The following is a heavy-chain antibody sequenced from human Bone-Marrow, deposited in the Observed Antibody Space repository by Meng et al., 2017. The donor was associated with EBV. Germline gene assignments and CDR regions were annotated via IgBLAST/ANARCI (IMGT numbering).Heavy chain of an antibody. CDR3: ARDPTYGSGTHFDS. Sequence: QLVESGGGLSQPGGYLGLSCAASGFSVSSNYMSWVRQAPGKGLEWVSIIYTGGITYYADSVKGRFTISRDNSKNTLYLQMNSLRAEDTAVYFCARDPTYGSGTHFDSWGQGTLVTVSS. J-gene: IGHJ4*02. D-gene: IGHD3-10*01. CDR1: GFSVSSNY. CDR2: IYTGGIT. V-gene: IGHV3-53*01.